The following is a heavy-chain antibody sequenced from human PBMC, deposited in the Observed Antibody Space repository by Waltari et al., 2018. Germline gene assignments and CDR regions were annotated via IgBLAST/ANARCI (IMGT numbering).Heavy chain of an antibody. D-gene: IGHD3-16*01. V-gene: IGHV1-3*01. Sequence: QVQLVQSGAEVKKPGASVTVSCQASGSPFTSYAMHWVRQAPGQRLEWMGWINAGNGNTKYSQKFQGRVTITRDTSASTAYMELSSLRSEDTDVYDCARAPTGGEAQRNWFDPWGQGTLVTVSS. CDR2: INAGNGNT. J-gene: IGHJ5*02. CDR1: GSPFTSYA. CDR3: ARAPTGGEAQRNWFDP.